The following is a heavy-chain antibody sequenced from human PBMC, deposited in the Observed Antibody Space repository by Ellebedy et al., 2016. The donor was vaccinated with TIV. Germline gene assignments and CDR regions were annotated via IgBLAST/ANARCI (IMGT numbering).Heavy chain of an antibody. CDR2: IIPIFGTA. CDR1: GGTFSSYA. D-gene: IGHD5-18*01. J-gene: IGHJ4*02. V-gene: IGHV1-69*13. Sequence: AASVKVSCKASGGTFSSYAISWVRQAPGQGLEWMGGIIPIFGTANYAQKFQGRVTITADESTSTAYMGLSSLRAEDPAVYYCAKGGGYSWGALDYWGQGTLVTVSS. CDR3: AKGGGYSWGALDY.